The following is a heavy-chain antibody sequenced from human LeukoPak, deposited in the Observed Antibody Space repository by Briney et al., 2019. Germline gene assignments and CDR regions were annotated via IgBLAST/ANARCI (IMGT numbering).Heavy chain of an antibody. CDR3: ARKFLTGRLIDY. CDR2: ISYDGSNE. D-gene: IGHD7-27*01. Sequence: GGSLRLSCAASGFTSINYGMHWVRQAPGKGLEWVAVISYDGSNEYYADSVKGRFTISRDTSKNTLYLQMNSLRAEDTALYYCARKFLTGRLIDYWGQGTLVTVSS. V-gene: IGHV3-30*03. J-gene: IGHJ4*02. CDR1: GFTSINYG.